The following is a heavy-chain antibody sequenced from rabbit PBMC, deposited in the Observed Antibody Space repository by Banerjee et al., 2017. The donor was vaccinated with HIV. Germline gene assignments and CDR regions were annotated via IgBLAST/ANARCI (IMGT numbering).Heavy chain of an antibody. CDR1: GIDFSSYG. D-gene: IGHD4-1*01. J-gene: IGHJ4*01. CDR3: ARRGSDWGDDL. V-gene: IGHV1S45*01. CDR2: IKTGSGST. Sequence: ELVESGGGLVQPGESLKLSCKASGIDFSSYGISWVRQAPGKGLEWIGYIKTGSGSTYYASWAKGRFTISKTSSTTVTLQMTSLTAADTATYFCARRGSDWGDDLWGPGTLVTVS.